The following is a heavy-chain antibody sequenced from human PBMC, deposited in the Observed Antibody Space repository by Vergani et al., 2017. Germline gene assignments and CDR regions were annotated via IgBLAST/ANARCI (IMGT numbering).Heavy chain of an antibody. CDR3: ARTLSSGWYYFDY. V-gene: IGHV4-39*01. CDR1: GGSISSSSYY. Sequence: QLQLQESGPGLVKPSETLSLTCTVSGGSISSSSYYWGWIRQPPGKGLEWIGSIYYSGSTYYNPSLKSRVTISVDTSKNQFSLKLISVTAADTAVYYCARTLSSGWYYFDYWGQGTLVTVSS. J-gene: IGHJ4*02. CDR2: IYYSGST. D-gene: IGHD6-19*01.